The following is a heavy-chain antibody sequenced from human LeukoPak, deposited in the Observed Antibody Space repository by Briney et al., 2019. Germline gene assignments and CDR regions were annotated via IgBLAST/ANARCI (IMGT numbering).Heavy chain of an antibody. V-gene: IGHV3-53*01. D-gene: IGHD1-26*01. CDR2: SYGEEWVAISYSGGTS. CDR1: GFTFSDYY. J-gene: IGHJ4*02. CDR3: ARVWELSFDH. Sequence: GGSLRLSCAASGFTFSDYYMTWIRQAPGKGLEWVAISYGEEWVAISYSGGTSQYAESVKGRFTISRDNSRNTLSLQMKSLRAEDTALYYCARVWELSFDHWGQGTLVTVSS.